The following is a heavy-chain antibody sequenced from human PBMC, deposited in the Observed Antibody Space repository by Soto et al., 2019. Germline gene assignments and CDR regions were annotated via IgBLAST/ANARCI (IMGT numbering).Heavy chain of an antibody. D-gene: IGHD3-3*02. CDR3: ARDESAGSSIRY. V-gene: IGHV3-21*01. CDR2: ISNGGNYI. Sequence: DVQVVESGGGLDKPGVSLRLSCTASVSPFNIWNMIGVPQARGKGLEWVTPISNGGNYIYYADSVQGRFTISRDNAKNSLYLQMNSLRAEDTAVYFCARDESAGSSIRYWGQGTLVTVSS. J-gene: IGHJ4*02. CDR1: VSPFNIWN.